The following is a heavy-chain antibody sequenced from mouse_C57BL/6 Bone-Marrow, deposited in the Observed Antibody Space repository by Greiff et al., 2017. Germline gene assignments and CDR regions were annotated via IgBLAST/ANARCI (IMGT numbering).Heavy chain of an antibody. J-gene: IGHJ2*01. D-gene: IGHD1-1*01. V-gene: IGHV1-66*01. CDR2: IYPGSGNT. CDR1: GYSFTSYY. CDR3: ARDYYEDY. Sequence: QVQLQQSGPELVKPGASVKISCKASGYSFTSYYIHWVKQRPGKGLEWIGWIYPGSGNTKYNEKFKGKATLTADTSSSTAYMQLSSLTSDDSAVYYCARDYYEDYWGQGTTLTVSS.